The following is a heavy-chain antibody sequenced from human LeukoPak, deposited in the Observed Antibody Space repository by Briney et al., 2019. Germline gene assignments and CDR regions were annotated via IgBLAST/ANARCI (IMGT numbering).Heavy chain of an antibody. D-gene: IGHD3-22*01. CDR1: GFSLSSYV. V-gene: IGHV3-30*03. Sequence: GRSLRLSCAASGFSLSSYVMHWVRQAPGKGLEWVAVISYDGSYKYYADSVRGRFTISRDNSKNTLYLQMNSLRAEDTAVYYRARPYYSDSSGDSGRGYLQRWGQGTLVTVSS. CDR3: ARPYYSDSSGDSGRGYLQR. J-gene: IGHJ1*01. CDR2: ISYDGSYK.